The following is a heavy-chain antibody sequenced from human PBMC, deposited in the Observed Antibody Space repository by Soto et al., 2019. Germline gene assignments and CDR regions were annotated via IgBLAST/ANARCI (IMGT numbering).Heavy chain of an antibody. CDR3: ARDRGQGEDIVVEEAFDI. CDR1: GYTFTSYA. J-gene: IGHJ3*02. V-gene: IGHV1-18*01. Sequence: ASVKVSCKASGYTFTSYAMHWVRQAPGQRLEWMGWISAYNGNTNYAQKLQGRVTMTTDTSTSTAYMELRSLRSDDTAAYYCARDRGQGEDIVVEEAFDIWGQGTMVTVS. D-gene: IGHD2-15*01. CDR2: ISAYNGNT.